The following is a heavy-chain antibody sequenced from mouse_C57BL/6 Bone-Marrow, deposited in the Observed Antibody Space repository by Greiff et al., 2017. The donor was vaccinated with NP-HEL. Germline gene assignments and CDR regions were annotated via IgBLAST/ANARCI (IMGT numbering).Heavy chain of an antibody. CDR2: IDPSDSYT. CDR3: ARESYGNYDAMDY. J-gene: IGHJ4*01. Sequence: VQLQQPGAELVKPGASVKLSCKASGYTFTSYWMQWVKQRPGQGLEWIGEIDPSDSYTNYNQKFKGKATVTVDTSSSTAYMQLSSLTSEDSAVYYCARESYGNYDAMDYWGQGTSVTVSS. V-gene: IGHV1-50*01. D-gene: IGHD2-1*01. CDR1: GYTFTSYW.